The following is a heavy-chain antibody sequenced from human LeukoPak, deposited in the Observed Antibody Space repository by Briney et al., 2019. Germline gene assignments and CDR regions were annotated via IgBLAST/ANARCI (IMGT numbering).Heavy chain of an antibody. Sequence: SQTLSLTCTVSGGSISIGGYFWSWIRQHPGKGLEWIGYIYYTGSTYYNPSLKSRVTLSVHTSKNQFSLNLSSLTAADTAVYYCARVSRDPDYDFWSGPSYYFDYWGQGTLVTVSS. CDR3: ARVSRDPDYDFWSGPSYYFDY. D-gene: IGHD3-3*01. CDR1: GGSISIGGYF. J-gene: IGHJ4*02. CDR2: IYYTGST. V-gene: IGHV4-31*03.